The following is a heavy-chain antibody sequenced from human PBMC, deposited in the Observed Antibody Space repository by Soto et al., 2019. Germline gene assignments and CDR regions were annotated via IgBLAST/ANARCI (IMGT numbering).Heavy chain of an antibody. V-gene: IGHV3-23*01. D-gene: IGHD2-8*01. CDR3: AKELAIMGKGAFDM. Sequence: EVHLLESGGGLVQPGGSLTLSCAASGFTFSSYAMSWVRQAPGKGLEWVSAIRGGGGDSTYYADSVKGRLIISKDNPKNTLYLQMSSRRADDMAVYYRAKELAIMGKGAFDMWGQGTMVTVSS. CDR1: GFTFSSYA. J-gene: IGHJ3*02. CDR2: IRGGGGDST.